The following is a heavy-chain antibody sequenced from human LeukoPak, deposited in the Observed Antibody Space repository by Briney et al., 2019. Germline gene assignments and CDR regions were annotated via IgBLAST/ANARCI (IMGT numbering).Heavy chain of an antibody. Sequence: SVKVSCKASGFTFTSSAVQWVRQARGQRLEWIGWIVVGSGNTNYAQKFQGRVTITTDESTSTAYMELSSLRSEDTAVYYCATPYGTYYDFWSGPQAFDIWGQGTMVTVSS. CDR2: IVVGSGNT. V-gene: IGHV1-58*01. J-gene: IGHJ3*02. D-gene: IGHD3-3*01. CDR3: ATPYGTYYDFWSGPQAFDI. CDR1: GFTFTSSA.